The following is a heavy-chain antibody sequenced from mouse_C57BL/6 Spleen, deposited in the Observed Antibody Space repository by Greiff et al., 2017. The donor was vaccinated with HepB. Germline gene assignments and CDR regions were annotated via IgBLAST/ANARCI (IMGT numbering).Heavy chain of an antibody. CDR1: GYSITSGYY. J-gene: IGHJ4*01. D-gene: IGHD1-1*01. V-gene: IGHV3-6*01. CDR2: ISYDGSN. Sequence: DVQLQESGPGLVKPSQSLSLTCSVTGYSITSGYYWNWIRQFPGNKLEWMGYISYDGSNNYNPSLKNRISITRDTSKNQFFLKLNSVTTEDTATYYCAREWNYGSSYYAMDYWGQGTSVTVSS. CDR3: AREWNYGSSYYAMDY.